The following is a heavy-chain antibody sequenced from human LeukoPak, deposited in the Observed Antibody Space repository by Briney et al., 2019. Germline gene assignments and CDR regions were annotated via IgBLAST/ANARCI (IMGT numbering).Heavy chain of an antibody. CDR1: RFTFSSYS. V-gene: IGHV3-74*01. CDR2: INSDGSST. CDR3: AKGKWGLTINNFDV. J-gene: IGHJ3*01. Sequence: GGSLRLSCAASRFTFSSYSMNWVRQAPGKGLVWVSRINSDGSSTSYADTVKGRFTISRDNAKNTLYLQMNSLRAEDTAVYYCAKGKWGLTINNFDVWGQGTMVTVSS. D-gene: IGHD3-9*01.